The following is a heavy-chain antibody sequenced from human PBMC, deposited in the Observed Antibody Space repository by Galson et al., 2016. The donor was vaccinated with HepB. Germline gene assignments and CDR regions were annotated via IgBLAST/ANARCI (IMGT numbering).Heavy chain of an antibody. CDR3: ARDRHYYGSGSYPSRYFDY. Sequence: CKASGYTFTSYYMHWVRQAPGQGLEWMGIINPSGGSTSYAQKFQGRVTMTRDTSTSTVYMELSSLRSEDTAVYYCARDRHYYGSGSYPSRYFDYWGQGTLVTVSS. CDR2: INPSGGST. D-gene: IGHD3-10*01. CDR1: GYTFTSYY. V-gene: IGHV1-46*01. J-gene: IGHJ4*02.